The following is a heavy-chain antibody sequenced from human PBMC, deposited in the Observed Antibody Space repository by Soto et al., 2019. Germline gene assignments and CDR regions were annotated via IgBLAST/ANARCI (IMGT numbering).Heavy chain of an antibody. CDR1: GFTFSSYG. CDR2: IWYDGSNK. D-gene: IGHD6-6*01. J-gene: IGHJ6*03. V-gene: IGHV3-33*01. Sequence: ESGGGVVQPGRSLRLSCAASGFTFSSYGMHWVRQAPGKGLEWVAVIWYDGSNKYYADSVKGRFTISRDNSKNTLYLQMNSLRAEDTAVYYCARVYIAARPYYCYYMDVWGKGTTVTVSS. CDR3: ARVYIAARPYYCYYMDV.